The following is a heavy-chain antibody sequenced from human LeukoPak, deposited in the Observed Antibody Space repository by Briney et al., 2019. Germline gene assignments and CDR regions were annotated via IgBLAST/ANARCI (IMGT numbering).Heavy chain of an antibody. D-gene: IGHD6-25*01. V-gene: IGHV4-4*07. CDR1: GGSISSYY. J-gene: IGHJ6*03. CDR3: ARDCRGYRLYYYYYMDV. Sequence: PSETLSLTCTVSGGSISSYYWSWIRQPAGKGLEWIGRIYTSGSTNYNPSLKSRVTMSVDTSKNQFSLKLSSVTAADTAVYYCARDCRGYRLYYYYYMDVWGKGTTVTVSS. CDR2: IYTSGST.